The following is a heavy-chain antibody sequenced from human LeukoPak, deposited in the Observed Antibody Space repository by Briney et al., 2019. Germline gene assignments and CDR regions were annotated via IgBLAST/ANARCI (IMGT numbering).Heavy chain of an antibody. V-gene: IGHV1-46*01. J-gene: IGHJ5*02. D-gene: IGHD3-10*01. CDR2: INPSGGST. Sequence: ASVKVSCKASEYTFTSYYMHWVRQAPGQGLEWMGIINPSGGSTSYAQKFQGRVTMTRDTSTSTVYMELSSLRSEDTAVYYCARIYYGSGSYPNWFDPWGQGTLVTVSS. CDR1: EYTFTSYY. CDR3: ARIYYGSGSYPNWFDP.